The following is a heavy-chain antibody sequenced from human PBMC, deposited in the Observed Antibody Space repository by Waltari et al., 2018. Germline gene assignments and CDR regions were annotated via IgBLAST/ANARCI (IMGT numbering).Heavy chain of an antibody. D-gene: IGHD3-3*01. J-gene: IGHJ5*01. CDR3: ARGVSATIVGVSSPPPIDS. V-gene: IGHV3-21*01. CDR1: GFPSPQSP. Sequence: EVQVVEPGGGLVKPGGSLGLPSESSGFPSPQSPLTWFRPAPGKGLGWVSSIRGGSIDVDYEESVRGRFTISRDNAKRSLYLEMHGLRVEDTAVYYCARGVSATIVGVSSPPPIDSWGQGTLVTVSS. CDR2: IRGGSIDV.